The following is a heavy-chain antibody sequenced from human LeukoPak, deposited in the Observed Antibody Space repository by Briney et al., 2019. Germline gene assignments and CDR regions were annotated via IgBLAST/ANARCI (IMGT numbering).Heavy chain of an antibody. CDR2: ISGSGGST. V-gene: IGHV3-23*01. D-gene: IGHD4-23*01. CDR3: AKNWMTAVVTPVLDY. J-gene: IGHJ4*02. CDR1: GFTFSSYG. Sequence: GGSLRLSCAASGFTFSSYGMSWVRQAPGKGLELVSAISGSGGSTYYADSVKGRFTISRDKPKNTLYLQMNSLRAEDTAVYYCAKNWMTAVVTPVLDYWGQGTLVTVSS.